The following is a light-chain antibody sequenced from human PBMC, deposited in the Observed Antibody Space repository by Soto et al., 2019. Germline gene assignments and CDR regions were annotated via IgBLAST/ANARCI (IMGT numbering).Light chain of an antibody. CDR1: QSVASRN. CDR2: GTS. V-gene: IGKV3-20*01. J-gene: IGKJ1*01. CDR3: QHFGNSLWT. Sequence: DIVLTQSPGTLSLSPGERATLSCRASQSVASRNLAWYQQRSGQAPRLLIYGTSSRAIHTPDRFSGSGSGTDFTLTISDLEPEDFAVYFCQHFGNSLWTFGQGTKVEI.